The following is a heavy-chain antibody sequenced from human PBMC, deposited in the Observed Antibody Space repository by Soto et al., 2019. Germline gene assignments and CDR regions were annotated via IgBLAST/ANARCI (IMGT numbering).Heavy chain of an antibody. CDR3: DTGSPCDSHPYCDY. CDR2: IYYSGST. Sequence: SETLSLTCAVSDDSMSSGDYYWSWIRQPPGKGLEWIGYIYYSGSTYYNPSLKSRLTISVDKSKNQFSLKLSSVTAAQTAFYYNDTGSPCDSHPYCDYWGQINLVAVSS. V-gene: IGHV4-30-4*01. J-gene: IGHJ4*02. CDR1: DDSMSSGDYY. D-gene: IGHD2-21*02.